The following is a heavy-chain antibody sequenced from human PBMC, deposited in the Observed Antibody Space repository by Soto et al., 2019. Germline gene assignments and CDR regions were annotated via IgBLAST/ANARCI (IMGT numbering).Heavy chain of an antibody. CDR3: VRDSSGSY. CDR2: ISSDGSIK. V-gene: IGHV3-74*01. CDR1: GFTFSDYW. J-gene: IGHJ4*02. Sequence: AGGSLRLSCAASGFTFSDYWMYWVRQVPGKGLVWVSLISSDGSIKNYADSVKGRFTISRDNAQNTLHLEMNSLRAEDTAVYYCVRDSSGSYWGQGALVTVSS. D-gene: IGHD3-22*01.